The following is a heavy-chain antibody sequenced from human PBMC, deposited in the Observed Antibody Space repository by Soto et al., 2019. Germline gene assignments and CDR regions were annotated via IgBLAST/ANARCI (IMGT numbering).Heavy chain of an antibody. CDR1: GFTFSNAW. Sequence: GGSLRLSCAASGFTFSNAWMSWVRQAPGKGLEWVGRIKSKTDGGTTDYAAPVKGRFTISRDDSKNTLYLQMNSLKTEDTAVYYCTTAATVTTKYYYYYYYMDVWGKGTTVTVSS. J-gene: IGHJ6*03. CDR2: IKSKTDGGTT. D-gene: IGHD4-17*01. CDR3: TTAATVTTKYYYYYYYMDV. V-gene: IGHV3-15*01.